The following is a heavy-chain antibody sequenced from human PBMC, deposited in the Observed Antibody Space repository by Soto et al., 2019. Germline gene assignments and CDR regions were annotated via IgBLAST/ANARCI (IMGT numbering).Heavy chain of an antibody. D-gene: IGHD2-8*02. V-gene: IGHV3-23*01. CDR1: GFICSSYD. Sequence: GGSLRLSCAASGFICSSYDMSWVRQAPGKGLEWVSTILVDGRTFYVDSVKGRFTISRDSSQNTVFLQMNSLTAGDTALYYCAKATATGGGAFDICGQGTRVTVSS. CDR2: ILVDGRT. J-gene: IGHJ3*02. CDR3: AKATATGGGAFDI.